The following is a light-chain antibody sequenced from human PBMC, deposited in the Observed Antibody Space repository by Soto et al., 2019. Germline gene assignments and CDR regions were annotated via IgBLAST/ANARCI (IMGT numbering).Light chain of an antibody. CDR1: SSDVGAYNY. J-gene: IGLJ1*01. CDR2: DVS. Sequence: HSVLTQPASVSGSPGQSITISCTGTSSDVGAYNYVSWYQQHPGKAPKLMIYDVSNRPSGVSNRFSGSKSGNTASLTISGLQAEDEADYYCSSYTSSSTLEVFGTGTKSPS. CDR3: SSYTSSSTLEV. V-gene: IGLV2-14*01.